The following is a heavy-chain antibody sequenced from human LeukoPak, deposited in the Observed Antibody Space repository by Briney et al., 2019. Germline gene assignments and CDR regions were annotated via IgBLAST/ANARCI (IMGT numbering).Heavy chain of an antibody. Sequence: GGSLRLSCAASGFSFSSYWMHWVRQAPGKGRVWVSRIKSDGKTNYADSVKGRFTISRDNAKNTVSLQMNSLRAEDTGVYYCARAPSEIGGYYPEYFRHWGQGTLVTVSS. V-gene: IGHV3-74*01. CDR1: GFSFSSYW. D-gene: IGHD3-22*01. CDR2: IKSDGKT. CDR3: ARAPSEIGGYYPEYFRH. J-gene: IGHJ1*01.